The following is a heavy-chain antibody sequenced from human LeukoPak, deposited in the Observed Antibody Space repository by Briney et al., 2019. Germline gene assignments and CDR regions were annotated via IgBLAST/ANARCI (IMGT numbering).Heavy chain of an antibody. CDR3: ASRPLLRFLEWLSPPYYFDY. CDR1: GGSINNNW. D-gene: IGHD3-3*01. Sequence: PSETLSLTCAVSGGSINNNWCSWVRQPPGKGLEWIGEIYHDGTTNYNPSLKSRVTISLDKSKNQFSPTLNSVTAADTALYYCASRPLLRFLEWLSPPYYFDYWGQGTLVTVSS. J-gene: IGHJ4*02. V-gene: IGHV4-4*02. CDR2: IYHDGTT.